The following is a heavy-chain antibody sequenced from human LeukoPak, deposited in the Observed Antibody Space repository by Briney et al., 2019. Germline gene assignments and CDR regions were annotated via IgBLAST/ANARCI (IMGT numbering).Heavy chain of an antibody. CDR3: ITPLPYSAQ. Sequence: GGSLRLSCTASGFTLSSYAMSWVRQAPGKGLEWVGRIKPKTDGETTEYAAPVKDRFSISRDDSKSMMYLQMNSLKTEDTAVYYCITPLPYSAQGGQGTLVTVSS. CDR1: GFTLSSYA. J-gene: IGHJ4*02. V-gene: IGHV3-15*01. D-gene: IGHD2-21*01. CDR2: IKPKTDGETT.